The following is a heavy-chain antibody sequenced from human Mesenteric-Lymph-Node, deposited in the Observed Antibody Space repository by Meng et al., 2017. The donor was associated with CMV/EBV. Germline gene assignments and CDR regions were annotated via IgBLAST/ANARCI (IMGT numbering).Heavy chain of an antibody. V-gene: IGHV3-11*01. D-gene: IGHD3-22*01. J-gene: IGHJ4*02. CDR2: ISSSGSTI. CDR1: GFTFSDYY. CDR3: ARDGRYYDSNGDYFDY. Sequence: GGPLRLSCAASGFTFSDYYMSWIRQAPGKGLEWVSYISSSGSTIYYADSVKGRFTISRDNAKNSLYLQMNSLRAEDTAVYYCARDGRYYDSNGDYFDYWGQGTLVTVSS.